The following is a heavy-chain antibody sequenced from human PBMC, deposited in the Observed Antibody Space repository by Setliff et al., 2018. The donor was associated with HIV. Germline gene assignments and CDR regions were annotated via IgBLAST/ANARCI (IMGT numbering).Heavy chain of an antibody. J-gene: IGHJ3*02. CDR1: GGSISSGGHY. D-gene: IGHD3-3*01. CDR2: IYYSGST. Sequence: LSLTCTVSGGSISSGGHYWSWIRQHPGKGLEWIGYIYYSGSTYYNPSLKSRVTISVDTSKKQFSLKLSSVTAADTAMYFCARESRNDFWSGYYRTFDIWGQGTMVTVS. V-gene: IGHV4-31*03. CDR3: ARESRNDFWSGYYRTFDI.